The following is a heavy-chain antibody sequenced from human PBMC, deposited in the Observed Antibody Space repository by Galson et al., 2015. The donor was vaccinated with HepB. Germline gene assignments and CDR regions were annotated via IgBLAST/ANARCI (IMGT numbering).Heavy chain of an antibody. D-gene: IGHD3-22*01. Sequence: SVKVSCKASGYTFTGYYMHWVRQAPGQGLEWMGWINPNSGGTNYAQKFQGRVTMTRDTSISTAYMELSRLRSDDTAVYYCARENYYDNFDWFDPWGQGTLVTVSS. CDR3: ARENYYDNFDWFDP. V-gene: IGHV1-2*02. CDR1: GYTFTGYY. J-gene: IGHJ5*02. CDR2: INPNSGGT.